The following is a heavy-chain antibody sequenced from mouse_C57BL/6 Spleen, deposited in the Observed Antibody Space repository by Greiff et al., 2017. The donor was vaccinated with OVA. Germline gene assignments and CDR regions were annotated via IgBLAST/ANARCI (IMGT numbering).Heavy chain of an antibody. V-gene: IGHV1-52*01. CDR1: GYTFTSYW. CDR3: ARSSHYYGSSYWYFCG. Sequence: VQLQQPGAELVRPGSSVKLSCKASGYTFTSYWMHWVKQRPIQGLEWIGNIDPSDSETNYNQKFKDKATLTVDKSSSTAYMQLSSLTSEDSAVYYCARSSHYYGSSYWYFCGWGTGTTVTVAS. CDR2: IDPSDSET. D-gene: IGHD1-1*01. J-gene: IGHJ1*03.